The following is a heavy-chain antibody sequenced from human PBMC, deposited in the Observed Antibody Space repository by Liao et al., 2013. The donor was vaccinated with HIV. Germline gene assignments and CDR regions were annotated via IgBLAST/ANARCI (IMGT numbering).Heavy chain of an antibody. CDR1: GGSITSGDHF. CDR2: IDTSGSI. J-gene: IGHJ3*02. D-gene: IGHD3-3*01. V-gene: IGHV4-61*02. Sequence: QVQLQESGPELVKPSETLSLTCTVSGGSITSGDHFWSWIRQPAGKGLEWIGRIDTSGSIKYSPSLKSRVTISVDTSKNQFSLKLTSVIAADTAIYYCARDRASDFWSGSRGGDAFDIWGQGTMVTVSS. CDR3: ARDRASDFWSGSRGGDAFDI.